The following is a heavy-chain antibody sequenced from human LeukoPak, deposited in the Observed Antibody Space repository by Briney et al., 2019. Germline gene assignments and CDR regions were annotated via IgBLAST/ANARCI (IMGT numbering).Heavy chain of an antibody. CDR2: INHSGST. CDR3: ARGPRGTAATDY. Sequence: SETLSLTCAVYCGSFSGYYWSWIRQPPGKGLEGIGEINHSGSTNYNPSLKSRFTIPLGTSKTQFSLKLSSVTAADTAVYYCARGPRGTAATDYWGQGPLVTVSS. D-gene: IGHD2-15*01. V-gene: IGHV4-34*01. J-gene: IGHJ4*02. CDR1: CGSFSGYY.